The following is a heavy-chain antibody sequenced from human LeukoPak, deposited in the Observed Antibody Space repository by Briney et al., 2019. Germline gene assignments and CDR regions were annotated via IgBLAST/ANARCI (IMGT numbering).Heavy chain of an antibody. CDR3: AREGGFLITMIPRSDYYYMDV. J-gene: IGHJ6*03. D-gene: IGHD3-22*01. CDR1: GYTFTGYY. Sequence: ASVKVSCKASGYTFTGYYMHWVRQAPGQGLEWMGRINPNSGGTNYAQKFQGRVTMTRDTSISTAYMELSRLRSDDPAVYYCAREGGFLITMIPRSDYYYMDVWGKGTTVTVSS. CDR2: INPNSGGT. V-gene: IGHV1-2*06.